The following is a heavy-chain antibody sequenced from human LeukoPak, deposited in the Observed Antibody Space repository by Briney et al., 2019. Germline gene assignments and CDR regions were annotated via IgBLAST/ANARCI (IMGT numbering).Heavy chain of an antibody. CDR2: ISVYNGNT. D-gene: IGHD1-1*01. V-gene: IGHV1-18*01. CDR3: ASAPRGTVIPYELAAGP. J-gene: IGHJ5*02. CDR1: GYTFTSHG. Sequence: ASVKVSCKASGYTFTSHGITWVRQAPGQGLEWMGWISVYNGNTNYAQEVQARVTMTTDTSTSTAYMELRSLGSDDTAVYYCASAPRGTVIPYELAAGPWGQGTLVTVSS.